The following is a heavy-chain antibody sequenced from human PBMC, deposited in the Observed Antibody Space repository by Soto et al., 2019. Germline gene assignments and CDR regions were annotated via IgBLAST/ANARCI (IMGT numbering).Heavy chain of an antibody. CDR3: AREFKGDLVVVAAARGSYFDY. D-gene: IGHD2-15*01. CDR1: GGSISSSSYY. V-gene: IGHV3-7*03. J-gene: IGHJ4*02. CDR2: IKQDGSEK. Sequence: ETLSLTCTVSGGSISSSSYYWGWIRQPPGKGLEWVANIKQDGSEKYYVDSVKGRFTISRDNAKNSLYLQMNSLRGEDTAMYYCAREFKGDLVVVAAARGSYFDYWGQGTLVTVSS.